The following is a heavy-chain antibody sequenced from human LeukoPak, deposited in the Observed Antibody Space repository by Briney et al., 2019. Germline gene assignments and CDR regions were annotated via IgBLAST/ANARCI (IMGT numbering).Heavy chain of an antibody. CDR3: ARGPGDYVWGIYFDY. CDR1: GFTLSSYG. CDR2: IWYDGSNK. V-gene: IGHV3-33*01. J-gene: IGHJ4*02. Sequence: GGSLRLSCPPSGFTLSSYGMHWARQPPGKGREWVAVIWYDGSNKYYADSVKGRFTISRDNSKNTLYLQMNSLRAEDTAVYYCARGPGDYVWGIYFDYWGQGTLVTVSS. D-gene: IGHD3-16*01.